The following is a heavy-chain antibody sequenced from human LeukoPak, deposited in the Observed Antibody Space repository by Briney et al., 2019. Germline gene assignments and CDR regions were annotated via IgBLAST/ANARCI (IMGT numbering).Heavy chain of an antibody. D-gene: IGHD3-22*01. Sequence: PGGSLRLSCAASGFTFSSYAMSWVRQAPGKGLEWVSAISGSGGNTYHADSVKGRFTISRDSSKNTLFLQMNRLRPEDAAVYYCAALGGSGYSLVDPWGQGTLVTVSS. CDR2: ISGSGGNT. CDR3: AALGGSGYSLVDP. J-gene: IGHJ5*02. V-gene: IGHV3-23*01. CDR1: GFTFSSYA.